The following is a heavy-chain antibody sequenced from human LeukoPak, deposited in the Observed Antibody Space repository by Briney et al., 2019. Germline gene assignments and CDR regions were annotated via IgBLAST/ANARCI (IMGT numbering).Heavy chain of an antibody. V-gene: IGHV1-3*04. CDR1: GYAFTNYA. D-gene: IGHD1-26*01. CDR3: ARDMGSGSLHY. J-gene: IGHJ4*02. CDR2: INTGNGDT. Sequence: ASVKVSCKTSGYAFTNYAIHWVRQAPGQRLEWLGWINTGNGDTRYSQTFQGRVTITRDTSASTAYMELSSLRPEDTAVYYCARDMGSGSLHYWGQGTLVTVSS.